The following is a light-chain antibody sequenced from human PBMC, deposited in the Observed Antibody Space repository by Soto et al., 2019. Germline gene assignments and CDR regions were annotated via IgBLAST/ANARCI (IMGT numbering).Light chain of an antibody. Sequence: EIVLTQSPATLSFSPGERATLSCRASESVSDYIAWYQQKPGQPPRLVIYDTSNRATGVPARFSGSGSGTDFTLTISSLEQEDFAVYYCQQRTNWLTFGGGTKVEIK. CDR1: ESVSDY. CDR2: DTS. J-gene: IGKJ4*01. V-gene: IGKV3-11*01. CDR3: QQRTNWLT.